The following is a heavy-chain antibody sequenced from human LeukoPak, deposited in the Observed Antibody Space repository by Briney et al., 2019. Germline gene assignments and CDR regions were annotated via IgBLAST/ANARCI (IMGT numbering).Heavy chain of an antibody. J-gene: IGHJ4*02. CDR1: GFTFSDYY. D-gene: IGHD6-13*01. CDR3: ARVGSTRFAPFDY. Sequence: TGGSLRLSCAASGFTFSDYYMSWIRQAPGKGREWVSYISSSSSYTNYADSVKGRFTISRDNAKNSLYLQMNSLRAEDTAVYYCARVGSTRFAPFDYWGQGTLATVSS. CDR2: ISSSSSYT. V-gene: IGHV3-11*06.